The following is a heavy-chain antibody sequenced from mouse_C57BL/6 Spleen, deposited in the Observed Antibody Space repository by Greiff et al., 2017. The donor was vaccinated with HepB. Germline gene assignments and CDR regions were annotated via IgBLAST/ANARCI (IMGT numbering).Heavy chain of an antibody. V-gene: IGHV1-39*01. Sequence: EVQLQHSGPELVKPGASVKISCKASGYSFTDYNMNWVKQSNGKSLEWIGVINPNYGTTSYNQKFKGKATLTVDQSSSTAYMQLNSLTSEDSAVYYCARHYYGSSYGYFDVWGTGTTVTVSS. CDR3: ARHYYGSSYGYFDV. J-gene: IGHJ1*03. CDR2: INPNYGTT. CDR1: GYSFTDYN. D-gene: IGHD1-1*01.